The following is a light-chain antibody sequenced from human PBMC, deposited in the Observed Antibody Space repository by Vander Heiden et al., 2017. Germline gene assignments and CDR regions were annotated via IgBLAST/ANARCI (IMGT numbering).Light chain of an antibody. Sequence: DIQMTPSPSPLSASVVDRVTITCQASQDISNYLNWYQQKPGKAPKLLIYDASNLETGVPSRFSGSGAGTDFTFNISSLQSEDIATYYCQQYDNLLFTFGPGTKVDIK. CDR3: QQYDNLLFT. CDR1: QDISNY. V-gene: IGKV1-33*01. CDR2: DAS. J-gene: IGKJ3*01.